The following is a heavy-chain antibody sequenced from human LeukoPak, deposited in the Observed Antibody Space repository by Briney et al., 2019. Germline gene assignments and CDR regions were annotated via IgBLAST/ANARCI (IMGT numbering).Heavy chain of an antibody. CDR1: GYTFTNYG. D-gene: IGHD5/OR15-5a*01. J-gene: IGHJ4*02. CDR2: ISVYNGNT. Sequence: ASVKVSCKASGYTFTNYGISWVRQAPGQGLEWMGWISVYNGNTNYAQKLQGRITMTTDTSTSTAYMELRSLRSDDTAVYYCARVYDRYFDYWGQGTLVTVSS. V-gene: IGHV1-18*01. CDR3: ARVYDRYFDY.